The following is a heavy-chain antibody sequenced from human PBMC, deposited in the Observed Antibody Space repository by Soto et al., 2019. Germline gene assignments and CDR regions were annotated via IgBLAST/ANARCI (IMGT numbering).Heavy chain of an antibody. D-gene: IGHD6-6*01. Sequence: EVQLVESGGGLVQPGRSLRLSRAASGFIFEDYAMHWVRQAPGKGLEWVSSITWNSDSLAYTGSVKGRFTISRDNAKNSLYLEMDSLRPEDTALYFCTKSRGVAGRPLDDWGQGTFVTVSS. CDR1: GFIFEDYA. CDR3: TKSRGVAGRPLDD. V-gene: IGHV3-9*01. CDR2: ITWNSDSL. J-gene: IGHJ4*02.